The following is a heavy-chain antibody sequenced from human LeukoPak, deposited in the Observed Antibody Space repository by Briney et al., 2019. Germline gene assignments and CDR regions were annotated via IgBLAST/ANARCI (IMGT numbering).Heavy chain of an antibody. CDR3: ARRHGSGSYYNYNWFDP. D-gene: IGHD3-10*01. Sequence: PSETLSLTCTVSGGSISSSSYYWGWIRQPPGKGLEWTGSIYYSGSTYYNPSLKSRVTISVDTSKNQFSLKLSSVTAADTAVYYCARRHGSGSYYNYNWFDPWGQGTPVTVSS. CDR2: IYYSGST. V-gene: IGHV4-39*01. J-gene: IGHJ5*02. CDR1: GGSISSSSYY.